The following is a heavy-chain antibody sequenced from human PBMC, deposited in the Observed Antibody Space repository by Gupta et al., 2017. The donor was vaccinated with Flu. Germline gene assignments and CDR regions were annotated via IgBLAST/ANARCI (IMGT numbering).Heavy chain of an antibody. CDR1: GCTFSSYA. J-gene: IGHJ6*02. CDR2: IIPIFGTA. V-gene: IGHV1-69*01. D-gene: IGHD2-2*01. CDR3: ALAAMGYYGMDV. Sequence: QVPLVQSGAAVKMPGSSVKVSCKASGCTFSSYAIRWVRQAPGQGLEWMGGIIPIFGTANYAQKFQGRVTITADESTSTAYMELSSLRSEDTAVYYCALAAMGYYGMDVWGQGTTVTVSS.